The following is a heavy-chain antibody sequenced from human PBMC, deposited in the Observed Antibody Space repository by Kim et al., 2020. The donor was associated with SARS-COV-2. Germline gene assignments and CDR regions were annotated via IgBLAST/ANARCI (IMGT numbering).Heavy chain of an antibody. J-gene: IGHJ4*02. CDR3: ARGYYYYDSSGYPSKFDY. CDR2: INHSGST. V-gene: IGHV4-34*01. D-gene: IGHD3-22*01. Sequence: SETLSLTCAVYGGSFSGYYWSWIRQPPGKGLEWIGEINHSGSTNYNPSLKSRVTISVDTSKNQFSLKLSSVTAADTAVYYCARGYYYYDSSGYPSKFDYWGQGTLVTVSS. CDR1: GGSFSGYY.